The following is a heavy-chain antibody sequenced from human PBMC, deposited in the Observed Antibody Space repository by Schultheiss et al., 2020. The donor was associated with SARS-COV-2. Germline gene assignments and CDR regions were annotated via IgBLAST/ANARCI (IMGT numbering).Heavy chain of an antibody. Sequence: SETLSLTCTVSGGSISSYYWSWIRQSAGKGLEWIGRIYPSGVTNYNPSLNSRVTMSLDTSKNQVSLKLHSMTAADTAMYYCATGSGDFDHWGQGALVTVSS. CDR2: IYPSGVT. V-gene: IGHV4-4*07. J-gene: IGHJ4*02. CDR1: GGSISSYY. D-gene: IGHD7-27*01. CDR3: ATGSGDFDH.